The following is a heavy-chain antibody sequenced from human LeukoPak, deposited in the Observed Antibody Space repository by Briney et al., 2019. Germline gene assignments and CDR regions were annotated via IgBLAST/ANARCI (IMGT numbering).Heavy chain of an antibody. J-gene: IGHJ4*02. CDR2: TSSDLNVK. D-gene: IGHD3-10*01. Sequence: GGSLRLSCAAAGFTFSSYAMHWVRQAPGKGLEWVAVTSSDLNVKLYADSVKGRFTISRDNSRSTLYLQMNSLRPEDTAIYYCAREGYYGSGSPPSLYFDYWGQGTLVTVSS. V-gene: IGHV3-30-3*01. CDR1: GFTFSSYA. CDR3: AREGYYGSGSPPSLYFDY.